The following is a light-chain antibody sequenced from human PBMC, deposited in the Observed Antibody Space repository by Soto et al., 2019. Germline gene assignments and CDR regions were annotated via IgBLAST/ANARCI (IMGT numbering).Light chain of an antibody. Sequence: QPVLTQPASVSGSPGQSITISCTGTSSDVGGYNYVSWYQQHPGKAPKLMIYEVSNRPSGVSNRFSGSKSGNTASLTISGLQAEDEADYYCSSYTSSSTLVYVFGTGTKLTVL. V-gene: IGLV2-14*01. CDR2: EVS. J-gene: IGLJ1*01. CDR1: SSDVGGYNY. CDR3: SSYTSSSTLVYV.